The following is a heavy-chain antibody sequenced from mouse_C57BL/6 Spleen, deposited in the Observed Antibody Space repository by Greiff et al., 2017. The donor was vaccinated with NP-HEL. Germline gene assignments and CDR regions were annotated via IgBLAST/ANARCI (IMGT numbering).Heavy chain of an antibody. D-gene: IGHD1-1*01. CDR3: ARYDLITTVPWFAY. Sequence: EVQLQQSGPELVKPGASVKISCKASGYTFTDYYMNWVKQSHGKSLEWIGDINPNNGGTSYNQKFKGKATLTVDKSSSTAYMELRSLTSEDSAVYYCARYDLITTVPWFAYWGQGTLVTVSA. CDR1: GYTFTDYY. J-gene: IGHJ3*01. CDR2: INPNNGGT. V-gene: IGHV1-26*01.